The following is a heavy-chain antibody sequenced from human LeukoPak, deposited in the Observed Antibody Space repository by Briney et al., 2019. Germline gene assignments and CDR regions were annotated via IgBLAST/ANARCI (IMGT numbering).Heavy chain of an antibody. V-gene: IGHV1-46*03. CDR2: INPSGGST. Sequence: GASVKVSCKASGYTFTSYYMHWVRQAPGQGLEWMGIINPSGGSTSYAQKFQGRVTMTRDMSTSTVYTELSSLRSEDTAVYYCARVKDYSDSSGYLHGGAGTHAFDIWGQGTMVTVSS. D-gene: IGHD3-22*01. J-gene: IGHJ3*02. CDR1: GYTFTSYY. CDR3: ARVKDYSDSSGYLHGGAGTHAFDI.